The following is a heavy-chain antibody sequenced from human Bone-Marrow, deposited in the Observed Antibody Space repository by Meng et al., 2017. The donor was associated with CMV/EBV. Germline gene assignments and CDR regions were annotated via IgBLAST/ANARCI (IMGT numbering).Heavy chain of an antibody. Sequence: GGSLRLSCAASGFTFSSYEMNWVRQAPGKGLEWVSYISSSGSNISYADSVKGRFTISRDNAKNSLYLQMNSLRAEDTAVYYCARDKLIDNWNYVFYYYYGMDVWGQGTTVTVSS. J-gene: IGHJ6*02. CDR3: ARDKLIDNWNYVFYYYYGMDV. CDR2: ISSSGSNI. CDR1: GFTFSSYE. D-gene: IGHD1-7*01. V-gene: IGHV3-48*03.